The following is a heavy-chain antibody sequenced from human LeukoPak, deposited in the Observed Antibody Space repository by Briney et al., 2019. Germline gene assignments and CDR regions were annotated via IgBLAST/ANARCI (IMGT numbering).Heavy chain of an antibody. Sequence: PGGSLRLSCAASGFTFSSYSMNWVRQAPGKGLEWVSSISSSSSYIYYADSVKGRFTISRDNAKNSLYLQMNSLRAEDTAVYYCARGPAQLLWFGELLYAFDYWGQGTLVTVSS. V-gene: IGHV3-21*01. D-gene: IGHD3-10*01. CDR1: GFTFSSYS. CDR3: ARGPAQLLWFGELLYAFDY. CDR2: ISSSSSYI. J-gene: IGHJ4*02.